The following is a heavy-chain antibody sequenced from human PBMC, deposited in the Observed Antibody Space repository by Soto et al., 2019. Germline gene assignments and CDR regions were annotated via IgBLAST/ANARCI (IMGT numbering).Heavy chain of an antibody. CDR2: ISSSSSHI. V-gene: IGHV3-21*01. Sequence: LRLSCTASGFTFSRYSMNWVRQAPGKGLEWVSSISSSSSHIYYVDSVKGRFTVSRDNAKNSVYLQMNSLRAEDTAVYYCTREITASDYWGQGNLVTVSS. CDR1: GFTFSRYS. CDR3: TREITASDY. J-gene: IGHJ4*02.